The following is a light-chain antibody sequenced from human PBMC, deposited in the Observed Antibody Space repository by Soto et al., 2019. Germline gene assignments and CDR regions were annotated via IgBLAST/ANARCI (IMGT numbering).Light chain of an antibody. CDR2: DAS. Sequence: DIQMTQSPSTLSASVGDRVTITCRASQSISSWLAWYQQKPGKAPKLLIYDASSLESGVPSRFSGSGSGTEFTLPISSLQPDDFATYYCQQYNSPRALTFGGGTKVEIK. CDR3: QQYNSPRALT. CDR1: QSISSW. J-gene: IGKJ4*01. V-gene: IGKV1-5*01.